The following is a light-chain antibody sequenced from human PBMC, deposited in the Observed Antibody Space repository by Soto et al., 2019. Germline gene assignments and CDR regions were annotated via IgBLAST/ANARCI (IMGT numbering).Light chain of an antibody. V-gene: IGLV2-8*01. CDR1: SSDVGGYNY. Sequence: QSALTQPPSASGSPGQSVTISCTGTSSDVGGYNYVSWYQQHPGKAPKLMIYEVSKRPSGVPDRFSGSKSGNTASLTVSGLQAEDEAEYYGSSYAGSNNLGVFGTGTKLTVL. CDR2: EVS. J-gene: IGLJ1*01. CDR3: SSYAGSNNLGV.